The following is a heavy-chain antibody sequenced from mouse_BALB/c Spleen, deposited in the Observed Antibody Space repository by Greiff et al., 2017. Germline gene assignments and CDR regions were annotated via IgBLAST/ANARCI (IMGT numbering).Heavy chain of an antibody. Sequence: VKLVESGAELAKPGASVKMSCKASGYTFTSYWMHWVKQRPGQGLEWIGYINPSTGYTEYNQKFKDKATLTADKSSSTAYMQLSSLTSEDSAVYYCARWGGNDGGFAYWGQGTLVTVSA. V-gene: IGHV1-7*01. CDR2: INPSTGYT. J-gene: IGHJ3*01. D-gene: IGHD2-2*01. CDR3: ARWGGNDGGFAY. CDR1: GYTFTSYW.